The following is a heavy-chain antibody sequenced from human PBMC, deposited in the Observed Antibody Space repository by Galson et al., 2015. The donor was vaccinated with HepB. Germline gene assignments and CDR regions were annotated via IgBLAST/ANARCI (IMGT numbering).Heavy chain of an antibody. CDR1: EISFSNYG. V-gene: IGHV3-33*08. Sequence: SLRLSCAASEISFSNYGMHWVRQAPGKGLEWVAVISFDGSKRYYADSVKGRFTISRDDSKNTAYLQMNSLRTEDTAVYYCTRLGDLSGYSSSWGQGTLVTVSS. D-gene: IGHD2-2*01. CDR3: TRLGDLSGYSSS. J-gene: IGHJ4*02. CDR2: ISFDGSKR.